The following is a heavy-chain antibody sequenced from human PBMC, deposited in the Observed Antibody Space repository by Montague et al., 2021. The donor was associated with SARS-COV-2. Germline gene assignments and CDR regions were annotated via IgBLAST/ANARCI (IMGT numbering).Heavy chain of an antibody. CDR3: ARDYGDYSYYYGLDV. J-gene: IGHJ6*02. CDR2: LYSSGSP. CDR1: ASTIRPASFY. D-gene: IGHD4-17*01. V-gene: IGHV4-61*02. Sequence: TLSLTCAVSASTIRPASFYRARISKPAGKGLEWLGRLYSSGSPNPNPSLKNRVTMSVDTSKNQFSRKVSSVTAADTAVYYCARDYGDYSYYYGLDVWGQGTTVTVSS.